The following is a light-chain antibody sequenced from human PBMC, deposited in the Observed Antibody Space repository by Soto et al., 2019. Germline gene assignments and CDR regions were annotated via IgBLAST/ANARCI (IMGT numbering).Light chain of an antibody. J-gene: IGKJ4*01. V-gene: IGKV3-11*01. CDR1: QSVSRY. CDR2: DTS. Sequence: EIVLTQSPATLSLSPGERATLSCRASQSVSRYLAWYQQKPAQAPRLLIYDTSNRATGIPARFSGSGSGTDFTLTISSLEPEDFAVYYCQPYNNWPLTFGGGTKVDIK. CDR3: QPYNNWPLT.